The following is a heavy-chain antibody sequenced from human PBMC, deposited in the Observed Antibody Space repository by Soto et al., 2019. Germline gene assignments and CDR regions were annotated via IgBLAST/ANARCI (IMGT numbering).Heavy chain of an antibody. Sequence: QVQLQESGPGLVKPSETLSLTCTVSGDSFRSYYWSWIRQPPGKGLEWIGYIYYSGATHYNPSRKSRVTISVNTSKNQFSLKLSSVTAADTAVYYCARGLATAAAGAYWGQGTLVTVSS. D-gene: IGHD6-13*01. CDR2: IYYSGAT. CDR1: GDSFRSYY. CDR3: ARGLATAAAGAY. V-gene: IGHV4-59*01. J-gene: IGHJ4*02.